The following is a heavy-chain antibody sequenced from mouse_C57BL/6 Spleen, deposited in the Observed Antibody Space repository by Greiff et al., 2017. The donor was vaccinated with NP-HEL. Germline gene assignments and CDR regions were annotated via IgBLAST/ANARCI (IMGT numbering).Heavy chain of an antibody. D-gene: IGHD6-5*01. J-gene: IGHJ4*01. Sequence: QVQLQQSGAELVKPGASVKISCKASGYAFSSYWMNWVKQRPGKGLEWIGQIYPGDGDTNYNGKFKGKATLTADKSSSTAYMQLSSLTSEDSAVYFCARSRSYDYYAMDYWGQGTSVTVSS. CDR3: ARSRSYDYYAMDY. CDR2: IYPGDGDT. V-gene: IGHV1-80*01. CDR1: GYAFSSYW.